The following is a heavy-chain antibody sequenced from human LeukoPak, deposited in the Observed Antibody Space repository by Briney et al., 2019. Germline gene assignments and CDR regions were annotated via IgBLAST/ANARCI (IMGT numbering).Heavy chain of an antibody. Sequence: KPGGSLRLSCVVSGFMFSDYYMRWIRQAPGKGLGWVSYIINDSVDKYYVDSVRDRFTISRDNAKKTMYLQMSGLRVEDTAVYHCARRDWVSGAVRAFDIWGEGTMVTVSS. V-gene: IGHV3-11*04. CDR3: ARRDWVSGAVRAFDI. J-gene: IGHJ3*02. D-gene: IGHD3-3*01. CDR2: IINDSVDK. CDR1: GFMFSDYY.